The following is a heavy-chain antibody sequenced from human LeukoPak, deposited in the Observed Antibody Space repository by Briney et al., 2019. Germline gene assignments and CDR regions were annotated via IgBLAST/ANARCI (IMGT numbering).Heavy chain of an antibody. CDR3: ARDRGYSYGYWYFDL. Sequence: SETLSLTCTVSGASISIYYWSWIRQPAGKGLEWVGRIYTSGSGNYSPSLKSRVTMSVDTSKNQFSLKLSSVTAADTAVYYCARDRGYSYGYWYFDLWGRGTLVTVSS. J-gene: IGHJ2*01. D-gene: IGHD5-18*01. CDR2: IYTSGSG. V-gene: IGHV4-4*07. CDR1: GASISIYY.